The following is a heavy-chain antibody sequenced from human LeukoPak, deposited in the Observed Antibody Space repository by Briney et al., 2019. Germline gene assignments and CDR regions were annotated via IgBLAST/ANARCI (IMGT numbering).Heavy chain of an antibody. Sequence: PSETLSLTCTVSGGSLSSGSDYWSWIRQSAGKGLEWIGRIYVGGNTDYNPSLKSRVTIFKDMSKNQLYLRLSSVTAADTAVYYCARTNDFWTGYYEKWGQGTLVTVSS. CDR1: GGSLSSGSDY. J-gene: IGHJ4*02. D-gene: IGHD3/OR15-3a*01. CDR2: IYVGGNT. CDR3: ARTNDFWTGYYEK. V-gene: IGHV4-61*02.